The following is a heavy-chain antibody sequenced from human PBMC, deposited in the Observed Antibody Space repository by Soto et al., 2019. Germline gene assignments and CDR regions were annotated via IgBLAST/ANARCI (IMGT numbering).Heavy chain of an antibody. V-gene: IGHV4-30-2*01. CDR1: GDSMSCGGYS. D-gene: IGHD5-18*01. Sequence: SETLSLTCTVSGDSMSCGGYSWVWIRRPPGKGLEWIGNIYLTGTIFYNPSLKSRVTLSVDRSKNQFSLKLNSVTAADTSVYYCVRHGGNTAMADWGQGTLVTVSS. CDR2: IYLTGTI. CDR3: VRHGGNTAMAD. J-gene: IGHJ4*02.